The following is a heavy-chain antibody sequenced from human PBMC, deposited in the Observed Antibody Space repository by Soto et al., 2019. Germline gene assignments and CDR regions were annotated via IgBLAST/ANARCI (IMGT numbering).Heavy chain of an antibody. V-gene: IGHV3-23*01. Sequence: GGSLRLSCAASGFNFSTYSMIWVRQAPGKGLEWVSVITGSGGRTYYADSVKGRFTISRDTSKKTLFLQMNSLRAEDTAVYYCAKDRYGDYGGIDYWGQGTMVTVSS. J-gene: IGHJ4*02. CDR3: AKDRYGDYGGIDY. CDR1: GFNFSTYS. CDR2: ITGSGGRT. D-gene: IGHD4-17*01.